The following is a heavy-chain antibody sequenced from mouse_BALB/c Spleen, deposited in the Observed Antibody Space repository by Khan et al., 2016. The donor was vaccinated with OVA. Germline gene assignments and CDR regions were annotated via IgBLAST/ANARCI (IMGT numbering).Heavy chain of an antibody. J-gene: IGHJ3*01. D-gene: IGHD1-2*01. CDR1: GYTFNSYY. CDR2: INPSNGGT. CDR3: TRGGYGGFAY. Sequence: QVQLQQSGAELVKPGASVKLSCKASGYTFNSYYMYWVKQRPGQGLEWIGEINPSNGGTNFNEKFTSKATLTVDKSSSTAYMQLSSLTSEDSAVYDCTRGGYGGFAYWGQGTLVTVSA. V-gene: IGHV1S81*02.